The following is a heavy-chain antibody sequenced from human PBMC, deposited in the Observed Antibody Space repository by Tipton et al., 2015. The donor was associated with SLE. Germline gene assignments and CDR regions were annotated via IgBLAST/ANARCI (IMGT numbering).Heavy chain of an antibody. V-gene: IGHV4-38-2*02. CDR3: ARDSRVVVAARGGFDY. CDR2: IYHSGST. D-gene: IGHD2-15*01. J-gene: IGHJ4*02. CDR1: GYSISSGYY. Sequence: TLSLTCTVSGYSISSGYYWGWIRQPPGKGLEWIGNIYHSGSTYYNPSLKSRVTISVDTSKNQFSLKLSSVTAADTAVSYCARDSRVVVAARGGFDYWGQGTLVTVSS.